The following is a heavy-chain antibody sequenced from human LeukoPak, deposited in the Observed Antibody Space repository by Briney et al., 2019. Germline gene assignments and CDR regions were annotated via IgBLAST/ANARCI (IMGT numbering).Heavy chain of an antibody. CDR3: AREYSGSYDPFDY. J-gene: IGHJ4*02. Sequence: SETLSLTCAVYGGSFSGYYWSWIRQPPGKGLEWIGEINHSGSTNYNPSLKSRVTISVDTSKNQFSLKLSSVTAADTAVYYCAREYSGSYDPFDYWGQGTLVTVSS. CDR2: INHSGST. CDR1: GGSFSGYY. V-gene: IGHV4-34*01. D-gene: IGHD1-26*01.